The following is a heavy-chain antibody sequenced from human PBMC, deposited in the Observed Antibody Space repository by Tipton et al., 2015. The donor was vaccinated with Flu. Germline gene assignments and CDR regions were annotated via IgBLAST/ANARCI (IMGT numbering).Heavy chain of an antibody. V-gene: IGHV4-34*01. CDR2: INHIGNT. CDR3: ARARDYGDRGGGWFDP. J-gene: IGHJ5*02. Sequence: TLSLTCSVYGGSFSGYFWTWIRQPPGMGLEWIGDINHIGNTNTNPSLKSRVTISIDTSKSQFFLDLTSMTAADTGIYYCARARDYGDRGGGWFDPWGQGTQVTVSS. CDR1: GGSFSGYF. D-gene: IGHD4-17*01.